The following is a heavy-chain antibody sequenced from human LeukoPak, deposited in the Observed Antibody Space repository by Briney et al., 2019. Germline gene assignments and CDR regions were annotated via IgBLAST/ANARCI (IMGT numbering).Heavy chain of an antibody. D-gene: IGHD2-15*01. V-gene: IGHV4-38-2*02. Sequence: PSETLSLTCTVSGYSISSGYYRGWIRQPPGQGLEWIGSIYHSGSTFYNPSLKRRVTISVDPSKKHFPLRMTSVTAADTAVYYCARLSGIYCDRGSCFNYFDSWGQGALVTVSS. CDR3: ARLSGIYCDRGSCFNYFDS. CDR2: IYHSGST. J-gene: IGHJ5*01. CDR1: GYSISSGYY.